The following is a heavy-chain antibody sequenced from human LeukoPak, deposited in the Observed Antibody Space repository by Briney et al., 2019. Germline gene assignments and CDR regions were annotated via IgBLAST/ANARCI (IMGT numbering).Heavy chain of an antibody. V-gene: IGHV3-7*01. CDR2: IKQDGSET. CDR3: ARQRGSGWLDY. J-gene: IGHJ4*02. D-gene: IGHD6-19*01. CDR1: RFTLSNYW. Sequence: PGGSLRLSCAASRFTLSNYWMSWVRQAPGKGLEWVANIKQDGSETYYVDSVKGRFTISRDNAKNSLSLQMNSLRAEDTAVYYCARQRGSGWLDYWGQGTLVTVSS.